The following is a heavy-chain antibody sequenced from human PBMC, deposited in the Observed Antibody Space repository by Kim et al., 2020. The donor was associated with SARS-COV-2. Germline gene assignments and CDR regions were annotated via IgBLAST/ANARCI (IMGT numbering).Heavy chain of an antibody. V-gene: IGHV3-9*01. J-gene: IGHJ4*02. Sequence: GGSLRLSCAASGFTFDDYAMHWVRQAPGKGLEWVSGISWNSGSIGYADSVKGRFTISRDNAKNSLYLQMNSLRAEDTALYYCAKAHSLTGYLFDYWGQGT. CDR2: ISWNSGSI. D-gene: IGHD3-9*01. CDR3: AKAHSLTGYLFDY. CDR1: GFTFDDYA.